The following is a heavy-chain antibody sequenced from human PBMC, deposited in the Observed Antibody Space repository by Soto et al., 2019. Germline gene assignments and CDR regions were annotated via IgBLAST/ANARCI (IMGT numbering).Heavy chain of an antibody. CDR2: ISGGGVNT. CDR3: AKTVVTTRMHGMDV. J-gene: IGHJ6*02. D-gene: IGHD5-12*01. V-gene: IGHV3-23*01. Sequence: PGGSLRLSCAASEFTFSSYAMHWVRQAPGKGLDWVAAISGGGVNTYYADSVKGRFTISRDNSNNTLYLQMSGLRAEDTAVYYCAKTVVTTRMHGMDVWGQGTTVTVSS. CDR1: EFTFSSYA.